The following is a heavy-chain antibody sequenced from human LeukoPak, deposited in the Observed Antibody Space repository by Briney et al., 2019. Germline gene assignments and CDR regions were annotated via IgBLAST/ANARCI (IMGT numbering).Heavy chain of an antibody. CDR2: INHSGST. CDR3: ARQGSRGYSYGLLGNWFDP. J-gene: IGHJ5*02. D-gene: IGHD5-18*01. Sequence: SETLSLTCAVYGGSFSGYYWSWIRQPPGKGLEWIGEINHSGSTNYNPSLKSRVTISVDTSKNQFSLKLSSVTAADTAVYYCARQGSRGYSYGLLGNWFDPWGQGTLVTVSS. CDR1: GGSFSGYY. V-gene: IGHV4-34*01.